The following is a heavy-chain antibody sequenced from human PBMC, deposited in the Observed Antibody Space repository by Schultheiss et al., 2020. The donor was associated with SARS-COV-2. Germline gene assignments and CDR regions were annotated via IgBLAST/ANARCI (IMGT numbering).Heavy chain of an antibody. J-gene: IGHJ4*02. Sequence: GGSLRLSCAASGFTFSSYGMHWVRQAPGKGLEWVAVISYDGSNKYYADSVKGRFTISRDNSKNTLYLQMNSLRAEDTAVYYCARDGSYSNYEYVVYWGQGTLVTVSS. V-gene: IGHV3-30*03. CDR2: ISYDGSNK. CDR1: GFTFSSYG. CDR3: ARDGSYSNYEYVVY. D-gene: IGHD4-11*01.